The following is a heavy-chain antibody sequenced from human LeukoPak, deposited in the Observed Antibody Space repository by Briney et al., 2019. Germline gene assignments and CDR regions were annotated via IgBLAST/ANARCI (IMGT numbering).Heavy chain of an antibody. Sequence: SVKVSCKASGGTFSSYAISWVQQAPGRGLEWMGGIIPIFGTANYAQKFQGRVTITTDESTSTAYMELSSLRSEDTAVYYCARGSYDFWSGYYGYWGQGTLVTVSS. D-gene: IGHD3-3*01. V-gene: IGHV1-69*05. CDR3: ARGSYDFWSGYYGY. CDR1: GGTFSSYA. J-gene: IGHJ4*02. CDR2: IIPIFGTA.